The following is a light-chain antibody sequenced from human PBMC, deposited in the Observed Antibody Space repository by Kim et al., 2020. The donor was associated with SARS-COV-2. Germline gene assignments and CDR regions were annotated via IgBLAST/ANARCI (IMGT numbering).Light chain of an antibody. Sequence: QGQPACSHCSGGKLGNKSQYISSDQRQPRHSPILVMYQHTRRPSGIPERFSGSNYGNTATLTISGTHEMDEAHYYCQAWDNITAVFGGGTQLTVL. J-gene: IGLJ2*01. CDR2: QHT. CDR3: QAWDNITAV. V-gene: IGLV3-1*01. CDR1: KLGNKSQY.